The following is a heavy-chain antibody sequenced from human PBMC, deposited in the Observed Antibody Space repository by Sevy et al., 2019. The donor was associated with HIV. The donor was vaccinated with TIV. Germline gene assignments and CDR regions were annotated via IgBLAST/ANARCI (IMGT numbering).Heavy chain of an antibody. J-gene: IGHJ3*02. V-gene: IGHV4-59*01. CDR1: GGSISSYY. Sequence: SETLSLTCTVSGGSISSYYWSWIRQPPGKGLEWIGYIYYSGSTNYNPSLKSRVTISVDTSKKQFSLRLSSVTAADAAVYYCARVGVLGGQDAFDIWGQGTMVTVSS. CDR3: ARVGVLGGQDAFDI. D-gene: IGHD3-16*01. CDR2: IYYSGST.